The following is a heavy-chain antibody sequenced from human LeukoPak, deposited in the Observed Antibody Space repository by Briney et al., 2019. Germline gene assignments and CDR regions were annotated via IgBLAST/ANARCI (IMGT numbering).Heavy chain of an antibody. J-gene: IGHJ4*02. CDR3: ARVDEGRNGVTVGY. V-gene: IGHV3-11*06. D-gene: IGHD2-8*01. Sequence: PGGSLRLSCAASGFMYSDYYMTWIRQAPGKGLEWVSYISSSSGYTNYADSVQGRFTISRDNAKNSLYLQMNSLRAEDTAVYYCARVDEGRNGVTVGYWGQGTLVTVSS. CDR1: GFMYSDYY. CDR2: ISSSSGYT.